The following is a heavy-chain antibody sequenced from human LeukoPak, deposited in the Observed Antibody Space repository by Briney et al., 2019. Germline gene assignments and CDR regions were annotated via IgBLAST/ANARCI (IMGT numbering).Heavy chain of an antibody. J-gene: IGHJ4*02. CDR1: GYGFTAYW. D-gene: IGHD3-22*01. Sequence: GESLKISCQGSGYGFTAYWITWVRQMPGRGLEWMGRINPSDSYTNYSPSLQGHVTLSIDKSINTAYLQWSSLKASDTAMFYCVRHTLLYFHDTSGYYDIDYWGQGTLVTVSS. CDR3: VRHTLLYFHDTSGYYDIDY. V-gene: IGHV5-10-1*01. CDR2: INPSDSYT.